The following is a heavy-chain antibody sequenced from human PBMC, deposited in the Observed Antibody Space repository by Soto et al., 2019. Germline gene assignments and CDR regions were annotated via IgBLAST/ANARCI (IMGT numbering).Heavy chain of an antibody. Sequence: SETLSLTCAVSGGSISSSNWWSWVRQPPGKGLEWIGEIYHSGSTNYNPSLKSRVTISVDKSKNQFSLKLSSVTAADTAVYYCAREGYSYGLGEYYFDYWGQGTLVTVSS. J-gene: IGHJ4*02. CDR3: AREGYSYGLGEYYFDY. CDR2: IYHSGST. V-gene: IGHV4-4*02. D-gene: IGHD5-18*01. CDR1: GGSISSSNW.